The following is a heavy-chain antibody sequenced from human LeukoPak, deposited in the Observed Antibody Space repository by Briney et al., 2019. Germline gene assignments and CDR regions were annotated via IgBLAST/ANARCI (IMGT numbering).Heavy chain of an antibody. D-gene: IGHD6-13*01. CDR2: FYSGGST. V-gene: IGHV3-66*01. J-gene: IGHJ1*01. Sequence: PGGSLRLSCAASGFTVSDNYMSWVRQAPGKGLEWVSVFYSGGSTRYADSVKGRFTISRDNSKNTLYLQLNSLRAEDTAVYFCASSSWSPEYFHYWGQGTLVTVSS. CDR3: ASSSWSPEYFHY. CDR1: GFTVSDNY.